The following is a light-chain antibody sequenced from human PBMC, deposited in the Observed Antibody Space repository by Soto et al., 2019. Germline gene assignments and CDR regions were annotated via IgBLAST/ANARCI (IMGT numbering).Light chain of an antibody. CDR3: QQRSNWPLT. J-gene: IGKJ4*01. V-gene: IGKV3-11*01. CDR2: DAS. CDR1: QSVNTY. Sequence: EIVLTQSPATLSLSPGERATLSCRASQSVNTYLAWYQLKPGQAPRLLMYDASNRAPGSPARFSGSGSGTDFALTISRLEPEDFAVYYGQQRSNWPLTFGGGTKVEIK.